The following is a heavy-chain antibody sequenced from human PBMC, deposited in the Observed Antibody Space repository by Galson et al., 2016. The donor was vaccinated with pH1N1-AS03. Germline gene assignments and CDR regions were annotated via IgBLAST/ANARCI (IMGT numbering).Heavy chain of an antibody. J-gene: IGHJ6*02. Sequence: SLRLSCATSGFDFSRSPMHWVRQAPGKGLEWVSVISFESSNKRYADSVEGRLVISRDNSNNLVYLQMNSLRTEDTAVYYCARGRVFDDSYYGLDVWGQRTTVIVSS. D-gene: IGHD3-10*02. V-gene: IGHV3-30*09. CDR3: ARGRVFDDSYYGLDV. CDR2: ISFESSNK. CDR1: GFDFSRSP.